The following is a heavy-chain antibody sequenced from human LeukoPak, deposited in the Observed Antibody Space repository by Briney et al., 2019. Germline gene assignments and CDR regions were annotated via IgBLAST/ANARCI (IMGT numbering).Heavy chain of an antibody. CDR1: GFTFSSYW. V-gene: IGHV3-7*01. CDR2: IKQDGSEK. J-gene: IGHJ6*03. D-gene: IGHD6-6*01. Sequence: PGGSLRLSCAASGFTFSSYWMSWVRQAPGKGLEWVANIKQDGSEKYYVDSVKGRFTISRDNAKNSLYLQMNSLRAEDTVVYYCARGYSSSSSGAPDYYYMDVWGKGTTVTVSS. CDR3: ARGYSSSSSGAPDYYYMDV.